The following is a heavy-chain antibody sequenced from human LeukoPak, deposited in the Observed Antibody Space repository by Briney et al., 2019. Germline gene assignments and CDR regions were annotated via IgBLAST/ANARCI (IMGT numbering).Heavy chain of an antibody. D-gene: IGHD6-13*01. V-gene: IGHV4-34*01. Sequence: SETLSLTCAAYGGSFSGYYWSWIRQPPGKGLEWIGEINHSGSTNYNPSLKSRVTISVDTSKNQFSLKLSSVTAADTAVYYCAREGIAAAGTDYWGQGTLVTVSS. CDR3: AREGIAAAGTDY. J-gene: IGHJ4*02. CDR1: GGSFSGYY. CDR2: INHSGST.